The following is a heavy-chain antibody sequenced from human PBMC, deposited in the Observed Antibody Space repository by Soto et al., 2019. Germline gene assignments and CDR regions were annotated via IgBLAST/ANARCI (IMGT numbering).Heavy chain of an antibody. J-gene: IGHJ6*03. Sequence: SETLSLTCAVYGGSFSGDYWSWIRQPPGKGLEWIGEINHSGSTNYNPSLKSRVTISVDTSKNQFSLKLSSVTAADTAVYYCARAYYGEDRYDGSGLCYMDVWGKGTTVTVSS. D-gene: IGHD4-17*01. V-gene: IGHV4-34*01. CDR3: ARAYYGEDRYDGSGLCYMDV. CDR1: GGSFSGDY. CDR2: INHSGST.